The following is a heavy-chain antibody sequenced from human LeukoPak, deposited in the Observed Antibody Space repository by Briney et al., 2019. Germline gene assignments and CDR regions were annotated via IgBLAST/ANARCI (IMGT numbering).Heavy chain of an antibody. Sequence: ASVKVSCKASGYTFTSYYTHWVRQAPGQGREWMGIINPSGGSTSYAQKFQGRVTMTRDMSTSTVYMELSSLRSEDTAVYYCARAIVARRFWFDPWGQGTLVTVSS. J-gene: IGHJ5*02. CDR1: GYTFTSYY. CDR3: ARAIVARRFWFDP. D-gene: IGHD6-6*01. V-gene: IGHV1-46*01. CDR2: INPSGGST.